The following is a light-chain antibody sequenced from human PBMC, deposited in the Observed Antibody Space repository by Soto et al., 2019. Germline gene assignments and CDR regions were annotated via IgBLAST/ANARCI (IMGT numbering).Light chain of an antibody. CDR3: SSYTSSSTCYV. V-gene: IGLV2-14*01. CDR1: SSDVGGYNY. CDR2: GVS. Sequence: QSVLTQPASVSGTPGQSITISCTGTSSDVGGYNYVSWYPQHPGKAPKLMIYGVSNRPSGVSTWFSGSKSGNTASLTISGLQAEDEADYYCSSYTSSSTCYVFRSGTKVIVL. J-gene: IGLJ1*01.